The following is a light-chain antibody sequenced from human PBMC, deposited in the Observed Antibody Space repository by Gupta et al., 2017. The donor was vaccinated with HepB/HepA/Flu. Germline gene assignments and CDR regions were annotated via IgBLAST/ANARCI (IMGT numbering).Light chain of an antibody. CDR3: SSYAGSDAFYV. CDR2: EVN. Sequence: QSALAQPASVSGSPGQSITISCTGTSSDVGNYNLVSWYQQHPGKAPKLIIFEVNKRPSGVSNHFSGSKSGNTASLTISGLQAEDEADYYCSSYAGSDAFYVFGNGTKVTVL. CDR1: SSDVGNYNL. V-gene: IGLV2-23*02. J-gene: IGLJ1*01.